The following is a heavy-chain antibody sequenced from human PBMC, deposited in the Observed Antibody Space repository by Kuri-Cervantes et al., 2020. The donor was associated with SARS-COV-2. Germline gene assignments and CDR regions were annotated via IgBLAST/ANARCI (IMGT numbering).Heavy chain of an antibody. V-gene: IGHV3-23*01. CDR3: ARGGEDFVQETRNWFEP. CDR1: GFTFSSYA. J-gene: IGHJ5*02. Sequence: GESLKISCAASGFTFSSYAMSWVRQAPGKGLEWVSAISGSGGSTYYADSVKGRFTISRDNSKNTLYLQMNSLRAEDTAVYYCARGGEDFVQETRNWFEPWGRGTQVTVSS. D-gene: IGHD2-8*01. CDR2: ISGSGGST.